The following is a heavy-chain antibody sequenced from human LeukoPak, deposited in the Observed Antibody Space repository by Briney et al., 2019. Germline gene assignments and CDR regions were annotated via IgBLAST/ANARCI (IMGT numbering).Heavy chain of an antibody. D-gene: IGHD3-3*01. CDR1: GGSISNYY. J-gene: IGHJ4*02. Sequence: SETLSLTCTVSGGSISNYYWSWIRQPPGKGLEWIGNIYNSGSTNYNPSLKSRVTISVDRSKNQFSLKLSSVTAADTAVYYCARSRHEDYGYWSGYFDYWGQGTLVTVSS. CDR2: IYNSGST. CDR3: ARSRHEDYGYWSGYFDY. V-gene: IGHV4-59*01.